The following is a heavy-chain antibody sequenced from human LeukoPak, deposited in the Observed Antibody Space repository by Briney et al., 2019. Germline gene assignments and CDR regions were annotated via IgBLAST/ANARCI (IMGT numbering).Heavy chain of an antibody. CDR3: AKDRLLWFGDAFDI. CDR2: IYSDNT. Sequence: GGSLRLSCTVSGFTVSSNSMSWVRQAPGKGLEWVSFIYSDNTHYPHSVKGRSTISRDNSKNTLYLQMNSLRAEDTAVYYCAKDRLLWFGDAFDIWGQGTMVTVSS. V-gene: IGHV3-53*01. J-gene: IGHJ3*02. CDR1: GFTVSSNS. D-gene: IGHD3-10*01.